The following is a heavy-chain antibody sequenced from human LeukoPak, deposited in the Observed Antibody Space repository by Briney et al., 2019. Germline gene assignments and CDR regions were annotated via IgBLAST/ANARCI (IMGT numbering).Heavy chain of an antibody. D-gene: IGHD5-18*01. CDR1: GFTFSSYS. Sequence: PGGSLRLPCAASGFTFSSYSMNWVRQAPGKGLEWVSSISSSSSYIYYADSVKGRFTISRDDAKNSLYLQMNSLRAEDTAVYYCAKARIQLWFFLDVWGKGTTVTVSS. CDR3: AKARIQLWFFLDV. V-gene: IGHV3-21*01. J-gene: IGHJ6*04. CDR2: ISSSSSYI.